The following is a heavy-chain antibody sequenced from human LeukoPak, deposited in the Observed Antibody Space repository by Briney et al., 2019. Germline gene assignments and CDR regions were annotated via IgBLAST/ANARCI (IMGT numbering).Heavy chain of an antibody. Sequence: SVKVSCKASGGTFSSYTISWVRQAPGQGLEWMGRIIPILGIANYAQKFQGRVTITSDKSTSTAYMELSSLRSEDTAVYYCAREPYYGSGSSAFDIWGQGTMVTVSS. V-gene: IGHV1-69*02. J-gene: IGHJ3*02. CDR2: IIPILGIA. CDR3: AREPYYGSGSSAFDI. D-gene: IGHD3-10*01. CDR1: GGTFSSYT.